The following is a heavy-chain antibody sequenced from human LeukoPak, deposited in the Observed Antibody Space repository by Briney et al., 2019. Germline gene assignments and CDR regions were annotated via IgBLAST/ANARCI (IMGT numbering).Heavy chain of an antibody. V-gene: IGHV4-30-4*01. CDR2: IYYSGST. CDR1: GGSISSGDYY. D-gene: IGHD3-16*02. CDR3: ARDRYGQRIFDY. J-gene: IGHJ4*02. Sequence: SETLSLTCTVSGGSISSGDYYWSWIRQPPGKGLEWIGYIYYSGSTYYNPSLKSRVTISIDTSKNQFSLKLSSVTAADTAVCYCARDRYGQRIFDYWGQGTLVTVSS.